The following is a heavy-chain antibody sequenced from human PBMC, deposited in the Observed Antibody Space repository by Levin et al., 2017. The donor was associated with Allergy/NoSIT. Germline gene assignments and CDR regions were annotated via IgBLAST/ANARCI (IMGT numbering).Heavy chain of an antibody. V-gene: IGHV3-7*01. CDR2: IKQDGSDK. Sequence: GGSLRLSCAASGFTFRTFWMSWVRQAPGKGPEWVANIKQDGSDKYYVDSVEGRFTVSRDNAKNSLYLQMNSLRVEDTAVYYCARDHDGEDEYFDFWGQGSLVTVSS. D-gene: IGHD3-10*01. CDR3: ARDHDGEDEYFDF. J-gene: IGHJ4*02. CDR1: GFTFRTFW.